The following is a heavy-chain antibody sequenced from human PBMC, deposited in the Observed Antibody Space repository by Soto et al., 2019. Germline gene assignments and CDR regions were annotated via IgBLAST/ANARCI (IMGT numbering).Heavy chain of an antibody. J-gene: IGHJ4*02. CDR3: AKDSSVITRGHFDY. CDR2: ISYDGSNK. D-gene: IGHD3-16*02. CDR1: GVTFSSYG. V-gene: IGHV3-30*18. Sequence: GGSVRLSCAASGVTFSSYGMHWVRQAPGKGVEWVAVISYDGSNKYYADSVKGRFTISRDNSKNTLYLQMNSLRAEDTAVYYCAKDSSVITRGHFDYWGQGTLVTV.